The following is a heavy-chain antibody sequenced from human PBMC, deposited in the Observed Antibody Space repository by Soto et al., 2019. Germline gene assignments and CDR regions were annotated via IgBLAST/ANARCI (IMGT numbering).Heavy chain of an antibody. D-gene: IGHD1-1*01. CDR1: GYTFTSYA. J-gene: IGHJ4*02. CDR2: IDAGNGRT. V-gene: IGHV1-3*01. Sequence: ASVKVSCKASGYTFTSYAIHWVRQAPGQRLEWMGWIDAGNGRTKYSQKFQGRVTITRDTSASTAYMELSSLKSEDTAVYYCGRRRWTQTTADHYLDYWGQGTLVTVS. CDR3: GRRRWTQTTADHYLDY.